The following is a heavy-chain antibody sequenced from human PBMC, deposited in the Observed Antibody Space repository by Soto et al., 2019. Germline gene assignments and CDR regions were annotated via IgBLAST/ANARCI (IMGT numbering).Heavy chain of an antibody. CDR1: RFTVNNTA. Sequence: GGSLRPSCAASRFTVNNTAMAWVRQAPGKGLEWVSAFSGRSKSTYYATSVKGRFTISKDNSKDTLYLQMNSLRAEDTALYYCAKGIDCGADCHSYDTFDIWGQGTVVTV. J-gene: IGHJ3*02. D-gene: IGHD2-21*02. CDR3: AKGIDCGADCHSYDTFDI. V-gene: IGHV3-23*01. CDR2: FSGRSKST.